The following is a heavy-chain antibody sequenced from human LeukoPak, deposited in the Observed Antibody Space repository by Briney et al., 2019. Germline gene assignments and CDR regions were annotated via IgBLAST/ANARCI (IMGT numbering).Heavy chain of an antibody. Sequence: GGSLRLSCAASGFTVSTNYMSWVRQAPGKGLEWVAVISYDGSNKYYADSVKGRFTSSRDNSKNTLYLQMNSLRAEDTAVYYCAKGGWLEYWGQGTLVTVSS. J-gene: IGHJ4*02. CDR2: ISYDGSNK. D-gene: IGHD6-19*01. V-gene: IGHV3-30*18. CDR1: GFTVSTNY. CDR3: AKGGWLEY.